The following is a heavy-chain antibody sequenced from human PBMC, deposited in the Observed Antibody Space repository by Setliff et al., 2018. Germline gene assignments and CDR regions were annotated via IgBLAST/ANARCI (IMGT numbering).Heavy chain of an antibody. V-gene: IGHV4-4*08. CDR2: IYTSGSSGST. Sequence: SETLSLTCTVSNGSISTYYYYWTWIRQPPGKGLEWIGYIYTSGSSGSTNYNSSLKSRVTISVDMSKNQFSLQLTSLTAADTAVYYCARGVSGVSWTPRYWGRGTLVTVSS. J-gene: IGHJ4*02. CDR1: NGSISTYYYY. CDR3: ARGVSGVSWTPRY. D-gene: IGHD2-15*01.